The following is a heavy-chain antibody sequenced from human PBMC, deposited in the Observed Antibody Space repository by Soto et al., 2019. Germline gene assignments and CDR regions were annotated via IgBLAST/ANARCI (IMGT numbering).Heavy chain of an antibody. CDR3: AKDPSSGWYYYVTPDLGY. D-gene: IGHD6-19*01. CDR2: ISGSGGST. V-gene: IGHV3-23*01. Sequence: GGSLRLSCAASGFTFSSYAMSWVRQAPGKGLEWVSAISGSGGSTYYADSVKGRFTISRDNSKNTLYLQMNSLRAEDTAVYYCAKDPSSGWYYYVTPDLGYWGQGTLVTVSS. CDR1: GFTFSSYA. J-gene: IGHJ4*02.